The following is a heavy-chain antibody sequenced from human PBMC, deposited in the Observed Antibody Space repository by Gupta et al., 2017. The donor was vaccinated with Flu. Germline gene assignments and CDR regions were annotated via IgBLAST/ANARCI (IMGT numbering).Heavy chain of an antibody. CDR1: GGTFSSYT. J-gene: IGHJ6*02. D-gene: IGHD6-19*01. CDR3: AREVAVAGTLYYYYGMDV. V-gene: IGHV1-69*08. Sequence: QVQLVQSGAEVKKPGSSVKVSCKASGGTFSSYTISWVRQAPGQGLEWMGRIIPILGIANYAQKFQGRVTITADKSTSTAYMELSSLRSEDTAVYYCAREVAVAGTLYYYYGMDVWGQGTTVTVSS. CDR2: IIPILGIA.